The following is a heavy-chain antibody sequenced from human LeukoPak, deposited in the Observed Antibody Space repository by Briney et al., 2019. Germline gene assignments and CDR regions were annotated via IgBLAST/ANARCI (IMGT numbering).Heavy chain of an antibody. CDR3: ARASRRIGQTRYYYYMDV. V-gene: IGHV1-8*03. CDR2: MNPNSGNT. D-gene: IGHD1-14*01. J-gene: IGHJ6*03. CDR1: GYTFTSYD. Sequence: ASVTVSCKASGYTFTSYDINWVRQATGQGLEWMGWMNPNSGNTGYAQKFQGRVTITRNTSISTAYMELSSLRSEDTAVYYCARASRRIGQTRYYYYMDVWGKGTTVTVSS.